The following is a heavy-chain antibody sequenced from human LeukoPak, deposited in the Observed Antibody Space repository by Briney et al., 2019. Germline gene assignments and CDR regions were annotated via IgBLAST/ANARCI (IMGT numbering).Heavy chain of an antibody. CDR1: GGSISIYY. CDR3: ARQVVVAATSWFDP. Sequence: KPSETLSLTCTVSGGSISIYYWSWIRQPPGKGLEWIGYIYYSGSTNYNPSLKSRVTMSVDTSKNQFSLKLSSVTAADTAVYYCARQVVVAATSWFDPWGQGTLVTVSS. CDR2: IYYSGST. V-gene: IGHV4-59*01. D-gene: IGHD2-15*01. J-gene: IGHJ5*02.